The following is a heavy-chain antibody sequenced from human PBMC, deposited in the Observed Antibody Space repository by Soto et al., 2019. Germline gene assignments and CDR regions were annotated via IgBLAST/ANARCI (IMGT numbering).Heavy chain of an antibody. Sequence: ASVKVSCKASGYTFTSYGISWVRQAPGQGLEWMGWISAYNGNTNYAQKLQGRVTMTTDTSTSTAYMELRSLRSDDTAVYFCARSSHYNDFWCGSYYYYMFVWGKGTTVTVSS. D-gene: IGHD3-3*01. CDR3: ARSSHYNDFWCGSYYYYMFV. V-gene: IGHV1-18*01. J-gene: IGHJ6*03. CDR2: ISAYNGNT. CDR1: GYTFTSYG.